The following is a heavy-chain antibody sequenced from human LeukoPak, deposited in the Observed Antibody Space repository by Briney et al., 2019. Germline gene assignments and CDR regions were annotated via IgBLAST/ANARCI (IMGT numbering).Heavy chain of an antibody. D-gene: IGHD4-11*01. Sequence: PSETLSLTCTVSGGSISSYYWSWIRQPPGKGLEWIGYIYYIGSTNYNPSLKSRVTISVDKSKNQFSLKLSSVTAAATPVYYCARVGRFTTVTTYFDYWGQGTLVTVSS. CDR2: IYYIGST. V-gene: IGHV4-59*12. J-gene: IGHJ4*02. CDR3: ARVGRFTTVTTYFDY. CDR1: GGSISSYY.